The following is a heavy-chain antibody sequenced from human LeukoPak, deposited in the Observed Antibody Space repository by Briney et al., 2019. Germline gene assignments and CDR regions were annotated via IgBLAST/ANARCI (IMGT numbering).Heavy chain of an antibody. CDR1: GFTFSSYA. Sequence: GGSLRLSCAASGFTFSSYAMSWVRQAPGKGLEWVSAISGSGGSTYYADSVKGRFPISRDNSKNTLYLQMNSLRAEDTAVYYCAKGGTSSGSYYFDYWGQGTLVTVSS. CDR3: AKGGTSSGSYYFDY. D-gene: IGHD6-19*01. CDR2: ISGSGGST. J-gene: IGHJ4*02. V-gene: IGHV3-23*01.